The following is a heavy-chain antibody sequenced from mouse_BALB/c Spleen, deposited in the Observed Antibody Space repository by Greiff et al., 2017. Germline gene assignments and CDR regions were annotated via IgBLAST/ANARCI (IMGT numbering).Heavy chain of an antibody. Sequence: VQLQQSGPELVKPGASVKMSCKASGYTFTSYVMHWVKQKPGQGLEWIGYINPYNDGTKYNEKFKGKATLTSDKSSSTAYMELSSLTSEDSAVHYCARVTTVVAPYFDYWGQGTTLTVSS. V-gene: IGHV1-14*01. J-gene: IGHJ2*01. CDR3: ARVTTVVAPYFDY. CDR2: INPYNDGT. CDR1: GYTFTSYV. D-gene: IGHD1-1*01.